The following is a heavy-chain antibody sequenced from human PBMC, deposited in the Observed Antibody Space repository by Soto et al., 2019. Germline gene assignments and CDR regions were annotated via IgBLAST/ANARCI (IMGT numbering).Heavy chain of an antibody. V-gene: IGHV3-53*01. J-gene: IGHJ6*02. CDR2: IYSGGST. Sequence: PGGSLRLSCAASGFTFGDYTMHWVRQAPGKGLEWVSVIYSGGSTYYADSVKGRFTISRDNSKNTLYLQMNSLRAEDTAVYYCARTHSYGFYYGMDVWGQGTTVTVSS. CDR3: ARTHSYGFYYGMDV. CDR1: GFTFGDYT. D-gene: IGHD5-18*01.